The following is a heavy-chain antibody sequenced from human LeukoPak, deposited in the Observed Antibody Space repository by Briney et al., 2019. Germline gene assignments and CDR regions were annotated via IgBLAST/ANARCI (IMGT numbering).Heavy chain of an antibody. CDR1: GGSFSGYY. D-gene: IGHD3-10*01. J-gene: IGHJ5*02. V-gene: IGHV4-59*12. CDR2: IYYSGST. Sequence: SETLSLTCAVYGGSFSGYYWSWIRQPPGKGLEWIGYIYYSGSTNYNPSLKSRVTISVDTSKNQFSLKLSSVTAADTAVYYCARVRTVRGVHPWGQGTLVTVSS. CDR3: ARVRTVRGVHP.